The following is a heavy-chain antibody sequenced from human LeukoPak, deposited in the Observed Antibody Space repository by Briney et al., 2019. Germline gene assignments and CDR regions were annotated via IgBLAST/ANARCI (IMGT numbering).Heavy chain of an antibody. J-gene: IGHJ4*02. D-gene: IGHD1-26*01. CDR3: AILIVGENYFDY. CDR2: ISGSGGST. V-gene: IGHV3-23*01. Sequence: GGSLRLSCAASGFTFSSYAMSWVRQALGKGLEWVSAISGSGGSTYYADSVKGRFTISRDNSKNTLYLQMNSLRAEDTAVYYCAILIVGENYFDYWGQGTLVTVSS. CDR1: GFTFSSYA.